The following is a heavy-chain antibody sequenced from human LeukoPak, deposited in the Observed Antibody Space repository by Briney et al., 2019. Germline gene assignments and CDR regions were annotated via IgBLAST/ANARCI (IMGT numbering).Heavy chain of an antibody. Sequence: GGSLRLSCAASGFTFSDYYMSWIRQAPGKGLEWVSYINNNGSTIYYADSVKGRFTISRDNAKNSLYLQMNSLRPEDTAVYYCATRIFCGGDCYSSHGMDVWGPGTTVTVSS. CDR1: GFTFSDYY. CDR2: INNNGSTI. J-gene: IGHJ6*02. CDR3: ATRIFCGGDCYSSHGMDV. D-gene: IGHD2-21*02. V-gene: IGHV3-11*01.